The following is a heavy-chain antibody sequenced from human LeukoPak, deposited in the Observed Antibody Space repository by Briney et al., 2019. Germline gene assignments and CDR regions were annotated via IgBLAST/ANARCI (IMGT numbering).Heavy chain of an antibody. CDR2: ISGYTGNT. J-gene: IGHJ6*02. CDR3: ARDRAGYYYGSGSAYGMDV. Sequence: GASVKVSFKASGYTFSSYGISWVRQAPGQGLEWMGWISGYTGNTNYAQNLQGRVTMTTDTSTSTAYMELRSLRDEDTAVYYCARDRAGYYYGSGSAYGMDVWGQGTTVTVSS. D-gene: IGHD3-10*01. CDR1: GYTFSSYG. V-gene: IGHV1-18*01.